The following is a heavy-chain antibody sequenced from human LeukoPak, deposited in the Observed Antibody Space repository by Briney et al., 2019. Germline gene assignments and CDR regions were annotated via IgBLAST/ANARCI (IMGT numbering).Heavy chain of an antibody. D-gene: IGHD4-17*01. CDR2: IGIKVNNYET. J-gene: IGHJ4*02. CDR1: GFTFSSSP. V-gene: IGHV3-73*01. CDR3: TREFYGDLTY. Sequence: GGSLRLSCAASGFTFSSSPIYWVRQASGKGLEWVGHIGIKVNNYETAYAASVQGRFTISRDDSKNTAYLQMSILKIDDTAVYYCTREFYGDLTYWGQGTLVTVSS.